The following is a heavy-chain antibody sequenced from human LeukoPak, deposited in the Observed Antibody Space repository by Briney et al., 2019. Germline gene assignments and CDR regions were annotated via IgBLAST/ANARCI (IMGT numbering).Heavy chain of an antibody. CDR1: GGSISSGDYY. J-gene: IGHJ4*02. V-gene: IGHV4-30-4*01. Sequence: SQTLSLTCTVSGGSISSGDYYWSWIRQPPGKGLEWIGYIYYSGSTYYNPSLKSRVTISVDTSKSQFSLKLSSVTAADTAVYYCARMVYSSSLIDYWGQGTLVTVSS. CDR3: ARMVYSSSLIDY. CDR2: IYYSGST. D-gene: IGHD6-13*01.